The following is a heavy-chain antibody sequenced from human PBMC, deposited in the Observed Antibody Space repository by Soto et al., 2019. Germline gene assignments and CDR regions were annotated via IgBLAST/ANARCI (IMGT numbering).Heavy chain of an antibody. CDR1: GFTFSSYA. CDR3: AKRATGTYLDY. CDR2: ISGSGGST. J-gene: IGHJ4*02. V-gene: IGHV3-23*01. Sequence: PGGSLRLSCATSGFTFSSYAMNWVRQAPGKGLEWVSVISGSGGSTYYADSVKGRFTISRDNSKNTLYLQMNSLGAEDTAVYYCAKRATGTYLDYWGQGTLVTVSS. D-gene: IGHD1-1*01.